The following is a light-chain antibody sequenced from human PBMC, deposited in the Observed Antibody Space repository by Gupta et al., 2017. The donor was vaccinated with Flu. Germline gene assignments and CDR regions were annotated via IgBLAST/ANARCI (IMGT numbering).Light chain of an antibody. CDR2: AAS. V-gene: IGKV1-39*01. CDR3: QQSYTTPIT. J-gene: IGKJ5*01. Sequence: GDIVTITCRASQSIRNYLNWYQQQPRKAPRLLIYAASSLLSGVPSRFSGSGSGTDFTLTINSLQPEDYASYYCQQSYTTPITLGQGTRLEIK. CDR1: QSIRNY.